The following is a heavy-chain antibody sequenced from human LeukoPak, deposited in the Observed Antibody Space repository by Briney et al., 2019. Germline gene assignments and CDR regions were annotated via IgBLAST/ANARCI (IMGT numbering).Heavy chain of an antibody. CDR1: GGSISSGGYY. CDR2: IYYSGST. V-gene: IGHV4-31*03. J-gene: IGHJ3*02. Sequence: YPSEPLSLTCTVSGGSISSGGYYWNWIRQHPGKGLGWLGYIYYSGSTYYNPSLRSRLTISVDTSKNQFSLKLSSVTAADTAVYYCARDNRDDYYDSSGFFGAFDIWGQGTMVTVSS. D-gene: IGHD3-22*01. CDR3: ARDNRDDYYDSSGFFGAFDI.